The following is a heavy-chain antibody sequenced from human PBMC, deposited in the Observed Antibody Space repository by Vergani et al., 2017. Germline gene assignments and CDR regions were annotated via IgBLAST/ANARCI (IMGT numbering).Heavy chain of an antibody. CDR2: ISWNSNSI. CDR3: AKELGTSCGGGWFDP. J-gene: IGHJ5*02. Sequence: EVQLVESGGGLVLPGRSLRLSCVASGFTSAGYSLHWVRQAPGKGLELVSGISWNSNSIGHADSVKGRLTITRDKAKNSLYLQMNSLRAEDTALYYCAKELGTSCGGGWFDPWGQGTLVTVSS. V-gene: IGHV3-9*02. CDR1: GFTSAGYS. D-gene: IGHD3-16*01.